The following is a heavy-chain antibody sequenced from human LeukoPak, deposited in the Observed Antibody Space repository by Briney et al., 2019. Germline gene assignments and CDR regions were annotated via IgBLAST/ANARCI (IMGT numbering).Heavy chain of an antibody. Sequence: ASVNVSCKASGYTFTGYYMHWVRQAPGQGLEWMGWINPDSGDTNYAQTFQGRVTVTRDTSIRTVYLELSRLRSDDTAVYYCAPTNSWYYYFDYWGQGTLVTVSS. V-gene: IGHV1-2*02. D-gene: IGHD6-13*01. J-gene: IGHJ4*02. CDR1: GYTFTGYY. CDR3: APTNSWYYYFDY. CDR2: INPDSGDT.